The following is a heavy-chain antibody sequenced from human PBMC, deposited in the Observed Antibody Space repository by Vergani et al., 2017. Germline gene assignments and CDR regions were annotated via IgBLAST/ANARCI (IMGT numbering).Heavy chain of an antibody. J-gene: IGHJ5*02. CDR1: GGSFSGYY. CDR3: ARGGVYYGSGPTGWFDP. D-gene: IGHD3-10*01. Sequence: QVQLQQWGAGLLKPSETLFLTCAVYGGSFSGYYWSWIRQPPGKGLEWIGEINHSGSTNYNPSLKSRVTISVDTSKNQFSLKLSSVTAADTAVYYCARGGVYYGSGPTGWFDPWGQGTLVTVSS. CDR2: INHSGST. V-gene: IGHV4-34*01.